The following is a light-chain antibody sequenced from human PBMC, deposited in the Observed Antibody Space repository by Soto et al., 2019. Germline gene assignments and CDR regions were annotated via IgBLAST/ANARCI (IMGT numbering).Light chain of an antibody. CDR3: SAFTGTTYV. CDR2: DVS. V-gene: IGLV2-14*03. CDR1: SSDVGGNKY. Sequence: QSVLTQPASVSGSPGQSITISCTGTSSDVGGNKYVSWYQHYPGKAPKLMICDVSNRPSGVSNRFSGSKSGNTASLTISGLQAEDEADYYCSAFTGTTYVFGTGTKFTVL. J-gene: IGLJ1*01.